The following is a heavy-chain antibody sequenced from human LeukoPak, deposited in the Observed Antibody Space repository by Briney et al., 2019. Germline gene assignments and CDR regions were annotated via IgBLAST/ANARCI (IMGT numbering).Heavy chain of an antibody. CDR1: GFTFSSYS. D-gene: IGHD5-18*01. CDR2: ISSSSSYI. Sequence: PGGSLRLSCAASGFTFSSYSMNWVRQAPGKGLEWVSSISSSSSYIYYADSVKGRFTISRDNAKNSLYLQMNSLRAEDTAVYYCARGPGVQLWDDIDYWGQGTLVTVSS. V-gene: IGHV3-21*01. CDR3: ARGPGVQLWDDIDY. J-gene: IGHJ4*02.